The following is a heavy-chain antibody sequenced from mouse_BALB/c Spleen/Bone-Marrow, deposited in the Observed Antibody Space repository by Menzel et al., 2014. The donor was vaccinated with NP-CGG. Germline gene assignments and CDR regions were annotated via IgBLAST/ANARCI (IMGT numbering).Heavy chain of an antibody. J-gene: IGHJ4*01. D-gene: IGHD2-1*01. Sequence: VQLQQSGAELVKPGASVKLSCTASGFNIKDTYMHWVKQRPEQGLEWIGRIDPANGNTKYDPKFQGKATITADTSSNTANLQLSSLTSEDTAVYYCARYGNYCYAMDYWGQGTSVTVSS. V-gene: IGHV14-3*02. CDR1: GFNIKDTY. CDR2: IDPANGNT. CDR3: ARYGNYCYAMDY.